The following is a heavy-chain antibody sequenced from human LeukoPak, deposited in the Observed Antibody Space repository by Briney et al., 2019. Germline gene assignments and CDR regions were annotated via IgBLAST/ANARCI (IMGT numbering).Heavy chain of an antibody. V-gene: IGHV5-51*01. CDR1: GYSFTSYW. Sequence: GEPLKISCKGSGYSFTSYWIAWVRQMPGKGLEWMGIIYPGDSDTRYSPSFQGQVTISADKSISTAYLQWSSLKASDTAMYYCARQSSEFLISTWGQGTLVTVSS. CDR2: IYPGDSDT. D-gene: IGHD2-21*01. J-gene: IGHJ5*02. CDR3: ARQSSEFLIST.